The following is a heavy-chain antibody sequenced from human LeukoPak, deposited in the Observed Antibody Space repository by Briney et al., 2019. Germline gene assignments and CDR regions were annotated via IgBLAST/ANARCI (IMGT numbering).Heavy chain of an antibody. D-gene: IGHD2-2*01. CDR2: INHSGST. J-gene: IGHJ4*02. CDR3: ARRGVVPAARRQFDY. V-gene: IGHV4-34*01. Sequence: SETLSLTCAVYGGSFSGYYWSWIRQPPGKGLEWIGEINHSGSTNYNPSLKSRVTISVDTSKNQFSLKLSSVTAADTAVYYCARRGVVPAARRQFDYWGQGTLVTVST. CDR1: GGSFSGYY.